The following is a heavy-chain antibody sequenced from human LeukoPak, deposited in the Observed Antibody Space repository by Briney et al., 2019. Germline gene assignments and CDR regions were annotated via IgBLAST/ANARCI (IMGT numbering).Heavy chain of an antibody. V-gene: IGHV1-2*06. CDR3: AREERNYYYGMDV. CDR1: GYTFTGYY. D-gene: IGHD1-26*01. Sequence: ASVKVSCKASGYTFTGYYMHWVRQAPGQGLEWMGRINPNSGGTNYAQKFQGRVTMTRDTSISTAYMELSRLRSDDMAVYYCAREERNYYYGMDVWGQGTTVTVSS. J-gene: IGHJ6*02. CDR2: INPNSGGT.